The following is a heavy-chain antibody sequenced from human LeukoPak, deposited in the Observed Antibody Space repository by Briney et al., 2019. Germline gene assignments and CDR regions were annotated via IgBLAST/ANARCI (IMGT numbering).Heavy chain of an antibody. Sequence: SETLSLTCTVPGGSISSSSYYWGWIRQPPGKGLQWLGTIYFSGSTYYTPSLKSRVTISVDTSKNQFSLKLISVTAADTAVYYCARLSIAVAGRGFDPWGQGTLVTV. CDR1: GGSISSSSYY. D-gene: IGHD6-19*01. CDR2: IYFSGST. J-gene: IGHJ5*02. V-gene: IGHV4-39*01. CDR3: ARLSIAVAGRGFDP.